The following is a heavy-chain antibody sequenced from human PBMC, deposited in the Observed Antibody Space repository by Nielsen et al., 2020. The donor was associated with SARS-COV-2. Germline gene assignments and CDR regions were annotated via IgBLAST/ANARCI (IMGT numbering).Heavy chain of an antibody. CDR1: EFSLSFYT. CDR3: ARDQMFRAVHYFYHYNMDV. Sequence: GESLKISCAASEFSLSFYTMHWVRQAPGKGLEWVALISYDGSNRNHGDSVKGRFTISRDGSKNTLFLQMNSMGPEDTAVYFCARDQMFRAVHYFYHYNMDVWGKGTTVSVSS. CDR2: ISYDGSNR. J-gene: IGHJ6*03. V-gene: IGHV3-30-3*01. D-gene: IGHD3-10*02.